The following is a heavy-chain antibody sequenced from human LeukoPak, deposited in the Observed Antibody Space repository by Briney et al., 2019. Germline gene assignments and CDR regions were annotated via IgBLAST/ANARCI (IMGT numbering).Heavy chain of an antibody. CDR1: GYTFTSYA. D-gene: IGHD2-2*01. V-gene: IGHV7-4-1*02. Sequence: ASVKVSCKASGYTFTSYAMNWVRQAPGQGLEWMGWINTNTGNPTYAQGFTGRFVFSLDTSVSTAYLQISSLKAEDTAVYYCARVYTRIVVVPAAMGYWGQGTLVTVSS. CDR3: ARVYTRIVVVPAAMGY. CDR2: INTNTGNP. J-gene: IGHJ4*02.